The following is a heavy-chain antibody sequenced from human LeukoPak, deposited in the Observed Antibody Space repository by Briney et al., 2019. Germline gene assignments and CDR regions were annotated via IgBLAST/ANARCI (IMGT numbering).Heavy chain of an antibody. CDR3: ARGGSEQAFDI. V-gene: IGHV4-59*12. J-gene: IGHJ3*02. Sequence: SETLSLTCTVSGGSISSYYWSWIRQPPGKGLEWIGYIYYSGSTYYNPSLKSRVTISVDTSKNQFSLKLSSVTAADTAVYYCARGGSEQAFDIWGQGTMVTVSS. CDR2: IYYSGST. CDR1: GGSISSYY. D-gene: IGHD2-15*01.